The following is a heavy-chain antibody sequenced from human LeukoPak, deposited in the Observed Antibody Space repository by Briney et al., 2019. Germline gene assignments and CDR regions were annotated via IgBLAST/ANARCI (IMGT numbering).Heavy chain of an antibody. Sequence: GGSLRLSCAASGFTFSSYNMNWVRQAPGKGLEWVSYISSSSSIIYYADSVKGRFTISEDNAKNSLYLQMNSLRGEDTAVYYCARDDSNGYYFDYWGQGTLVTVSS. V-gene: IGHV3-48*01. CDR3: ARDDSNGYYFDY. J-gene: IGHJ4*02. D-gene: IGHD3-22*01. CDR1: GFTFSSYN. CDR2: ISSSSSII.